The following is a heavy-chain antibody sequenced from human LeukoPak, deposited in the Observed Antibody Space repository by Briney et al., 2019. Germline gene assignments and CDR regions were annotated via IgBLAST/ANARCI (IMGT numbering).Heavy chain of an antibody. D-gene: IGHD5-18*01. V-gene: IGHV4-31*03. CDR2: IYYSGST. CDR3: AREGPSGYSYGYVRRDNWFDP. CDR1: GGSISSSSYY. Sequence: ETSETLSLTCTVSGGSISSSSYYWGWIRQPPGKGLEWIGYIYYSGSTYYDPSLKSRVTISVDTSKNQFSLKLSSATAADTAVYYCAREGPSGYSYGYVRRDNWFDPWGQGTLVTVSS. J-gene: IGHJ5*02.